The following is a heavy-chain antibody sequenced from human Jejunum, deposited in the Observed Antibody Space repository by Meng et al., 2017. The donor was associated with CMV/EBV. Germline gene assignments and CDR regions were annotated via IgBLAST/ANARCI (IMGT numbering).Heavy chain of an antibody. V-gene: IGHV1-8*01. J-gene: IGHJ5*02. CDR3: ARGFGSGGRDWFDP. CDR1: GYTFINHD. CDR2: MNSNSGNT. Sequence: ASGYTFINHDIKWFRQATGQGLEWMGWMNSNSGNTGYAQKFQGRVTMTRDTSISTAYMELSGLRSEDTAVYYCARGFGSGGRDWFDPWGQGTLVTVSS. D-gene: IGHD3-3*01.